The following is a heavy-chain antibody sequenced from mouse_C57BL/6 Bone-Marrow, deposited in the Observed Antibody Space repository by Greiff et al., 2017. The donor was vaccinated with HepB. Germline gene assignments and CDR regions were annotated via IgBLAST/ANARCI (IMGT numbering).Heavy chain of an antibody. D-gene: IGHD2-3*01. CDR1: GFTFSSYV. CDR3: ARPLYDGYWYFDV. Sequence: EVMLVESGGDLVKPGGSLKLSCAASGFTFSSYVMSWVRQTPDKRLEWVATISSGGSYTYYPDSVKGRFTISRDNAKNTLYLQMSSLKSEDTAMYYCARPLYDGYWYFDVWGTGTTVTVAS. J-gene: IGHJ1*03. CDR2: ISSGGSYT. V-gene: IGHV5-6*01.